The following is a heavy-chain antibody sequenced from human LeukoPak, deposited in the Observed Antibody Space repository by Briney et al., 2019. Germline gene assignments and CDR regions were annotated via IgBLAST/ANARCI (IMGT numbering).Heavy chain of an antibody. J-gene: IGHJ2*01. D-gene: IGHD3-16*01. V-gene: IGHV3-74*01. CDR3: VTGHYDSRLYFDL. CDR2: IKFDGTLA. Sequence: PGGSLRLSCTASGFTFSTYWIHWVRQAPGKGLVWVSHIKFDGTLASYADSVKGRFTISRDNANNTLYLQMNSLGTEDTAVYYCVTGHYDSRLYFDLWGRGTLVTVSS. CDR1: GFTFSTYW.